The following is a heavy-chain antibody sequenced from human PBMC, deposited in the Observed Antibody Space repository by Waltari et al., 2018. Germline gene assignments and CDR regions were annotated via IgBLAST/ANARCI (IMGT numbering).Heavy chain of an antibody. CDR2: IWHDGSNE. D-gene: IGHD2-15*01. J-gene: IGHJ4*02. Sequence: QVQLVESGGCVVQPGRSLRLSCAASGFPFGRFGMHWVRQAPGKGLEWVAVIWHDGSNEYYVDSVKGRFTISRDNSKNTLYLQMNSLRAEDSAVYYCASQSTTLFDYWGQGTLVTVSS. V-gene: IGHV3-33*01. CDR3: ASQSTTLFDY. CDR1: GFPFGRFG.